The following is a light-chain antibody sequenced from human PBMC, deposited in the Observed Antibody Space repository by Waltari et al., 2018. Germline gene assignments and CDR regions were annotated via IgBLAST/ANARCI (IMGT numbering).Light chain of an antibody. CDR1: SSDVGGYNL. Sequence: QSALTQPASVSGSPGQSITISCTGTSSDVGGYNLVSWYQHHPGKAPKLIIYEGSKRPSGVSYRFSGFKSGYTASLTISGLQAEDEADYYCCSYAGSKDLFGGGTKLTVL. V-gene: IGLV2-23*01. J-gene: IGLJ2*01. CDR3: CSYAGSKDL. CDR2: EGS.